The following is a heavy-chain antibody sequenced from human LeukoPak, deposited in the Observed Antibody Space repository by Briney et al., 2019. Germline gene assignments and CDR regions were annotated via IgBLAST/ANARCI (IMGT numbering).Heavy chain of an antibody. J-gene: IGHJ4*02. V-gene: IGHV4-39*01. CDR3: ARPMYYYDSSASFGY. D-gene: IGHD3-22*01. CDR2: IYYSGST. Sequence: PSETLSLTCTVSGGSISSSSYYWGWIRQPPRKGLEWIGSIYYSGSTYYNPSLKSRVTISVDTSKNQFSMKLSSVTAADTAVYYCARPMYYYDSSASFGYWGQGTLVTVSS. CDR1: GGSISSSSYY.